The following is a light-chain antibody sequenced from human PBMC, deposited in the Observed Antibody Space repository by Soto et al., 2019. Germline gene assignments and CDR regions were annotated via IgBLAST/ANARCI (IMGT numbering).Light chain of an antibody. V-gene: IGKV3-20*01. CDR3: QQYGSSHYT. Sequence: EILLTQSPGTLSLSPGERATLSCRASQSVRNSYLAWYQQKPGQAPRLLIYGASWMATGIPDRFSGSGSGTDFTLTISRLEPEDFAVYYCQQYGSSHYTFGQGTKLEI. CDR2: GAS. CDR1: QSVRNSY. J-gene: IGKJ2*01.